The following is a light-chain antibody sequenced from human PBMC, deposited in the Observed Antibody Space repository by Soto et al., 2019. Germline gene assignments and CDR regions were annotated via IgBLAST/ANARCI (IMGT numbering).Light chain of an antibody. CDR1: QSVSSTF. V-gene: IGKV3-20*01. CDR3: QQFGTSAT. CDR2: GAS. J-gene: IGKJ1*01. Sequence: EVVLTQSPDTLSLSPGDRATLSCRASQSVSSTFLAWYQQRPGQAPRLLIYGASSRATGIPDRFSGSGSGTAVTLTITRLEPEDFALYYCQQFGTSATFGQGPKVEIK.